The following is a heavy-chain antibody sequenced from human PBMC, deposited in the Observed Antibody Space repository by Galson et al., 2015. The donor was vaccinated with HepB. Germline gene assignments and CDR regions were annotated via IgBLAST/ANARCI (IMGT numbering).Heavy chain of an antibody. J-gene: IGHJ6*02. CDR3: AAGIAVAGMFGYYYGMDV. V-gene: IGHV1-58*02. Sequence: SVKVSCKASGFTFTSSAMQWVRQARGQRLEWIGWIVVGSGNTNYAQKFQERVTITRDMSTSTAYMELSSLRSEDTAVYYCAAGIAVAGMFGYYYGMDVWGQGTTVTVSS. CDR1: GFTFTSSA. D-gene: IGHD6-19*01. CDR2: IVVGSGNT.